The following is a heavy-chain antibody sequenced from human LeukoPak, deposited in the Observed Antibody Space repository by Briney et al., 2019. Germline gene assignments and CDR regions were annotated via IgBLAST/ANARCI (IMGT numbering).Heavy chain of an antibody. CDR2: INPNSGGT. CDR3: ASFDWLSYFDY. Sequence: GASVKVSCKASGYTFTGYYMHWVRQAPGQGLEWMGRINPNSGGTNYAQKVQGRGTMTRDTSISTAYMELSRLRSDDTAVYYCASFDWLSYFDYWGQGTLVTVSS. J-gene: IGHJ4*02. D-gene: IGHD3-9*01. V-gene: IGHV1-2*06. CDR1: GYTFTGYY.